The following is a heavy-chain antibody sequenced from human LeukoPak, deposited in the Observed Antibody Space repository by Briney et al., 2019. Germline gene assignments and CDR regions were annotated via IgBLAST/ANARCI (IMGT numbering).Heavy chain of an antibody. Sequence: GGSLRLSCAASGFTVSSNYMSWVRQAPGKGLEWVSVIYSGGSTYYADSVKGRFTISRDDSKSIAYLQMNSLKTEDTAVYYCTRDREAAAGRGFDPWGQGTLVTVSS. J-gene: IGHJ5*02. D-gene: IGHD6-13*01. CDR1: GFTVSSNY. CDR3: TRDREAAAGRGFDP. V-gene: IGHV3-53*01. CDR2: IYSGGST.